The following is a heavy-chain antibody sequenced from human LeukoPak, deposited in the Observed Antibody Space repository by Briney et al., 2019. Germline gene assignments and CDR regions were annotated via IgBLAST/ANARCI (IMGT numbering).Heavy chain of an antibody. CDR2: INQDGSEK. CDR1: GFSFRNNW. V-gene: IGHV3-7*04. CDR3: ARGRSVDI. J-gene: IGHJ3*02. Sequence: GGSLRLSRTASGFSFRNNWMTWVRQPPGQGLEGVANINQDGSEKHYVHSMKGRFTISRDNAENSLYLQMNNLRVEDTAVYYCARGRSVDIWGQGTMVAVPS.